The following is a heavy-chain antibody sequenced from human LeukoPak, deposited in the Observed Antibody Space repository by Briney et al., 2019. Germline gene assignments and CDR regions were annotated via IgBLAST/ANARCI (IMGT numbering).Heavy chain of an antibody. Sequence: ASVKVSCKASGYTFTSYDINWVRQATGQGLEWMGWMNPNSGNTGYAQKFQGGVTMTRNTSISTAYMELSSLRSEDTAVYYCARGEESSSPFDYWGQGTLVTVSS. V-gene: IGHV1-8*01. D-gene: IGHD6-13*01. CDR2: MNPNSGNT. CDR1: GYTFTSYD. CDR3: ARGEESSSPFDY. J-gene: IGHJ4*02.